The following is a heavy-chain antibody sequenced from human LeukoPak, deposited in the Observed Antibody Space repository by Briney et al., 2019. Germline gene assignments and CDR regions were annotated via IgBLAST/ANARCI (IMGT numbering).Heavy chain of an antibody. D-gene: IGHD2-15*01. CDR3: ARDPASSFDY. J-gene: IGHJ4*02. CDR1: GFTFSSHG. Sequence: GVLRLSCAASGFTFSSHGMHWVRPAPGKGLEWVAVIWYDGSKRYYADSVKGRFTISRDDSKNTLYLQMNSLRDEDTAVYYCARDPASSFDYWGQGTLVTVSS. V-gene: IGHV3-33*01. CDR2: IWYDGSKR.